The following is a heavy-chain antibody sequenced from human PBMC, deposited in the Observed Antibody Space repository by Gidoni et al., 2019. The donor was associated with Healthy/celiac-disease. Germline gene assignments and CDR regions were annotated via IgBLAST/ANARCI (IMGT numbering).Heavy chain of an antibody. J-gene: IGHJ6*02. Sequence: EVKKPGESLKISCKGSGYSFTSYWIGWVRQMPGKGLEWMGIIYPGDSDTRYSPSFQGQVTISADKSISTAYLQWSSLKASDTAMYYCARLPYYYDSSGYRTGGMDVWGQGTTVTVSS. CDR1: GYSFTSYW. CDR2: IYPGDSDT. D-gene: IGHD3-22*01. CDR3: ARLPYYYDSSGYRTGGMDV. V-gene: IGHV5-51*01.